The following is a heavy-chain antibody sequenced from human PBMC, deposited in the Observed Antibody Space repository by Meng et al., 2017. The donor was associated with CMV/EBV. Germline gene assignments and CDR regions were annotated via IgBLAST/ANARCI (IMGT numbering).Heavy chain of an antibody. Sequence: GESLKISCAASGFTFSSCWMHWVRQAPGKGLVWVSRINSDGSSTSYADSVKGRFTISRDNAKNTLYLQMNSLRAEDTAVYYCARNLIYCSSTSCYEGGAFDIWGQGTMVTVSS. D-gene: IGHD2-2*01. V-gene: IGHV3-74*01. CDR3: ARNLIYCSSTSCYEGGAFDI. CDR1: GFTFSSCW. CDR2: INSDGSST. J-gene: IGHJ3*02.